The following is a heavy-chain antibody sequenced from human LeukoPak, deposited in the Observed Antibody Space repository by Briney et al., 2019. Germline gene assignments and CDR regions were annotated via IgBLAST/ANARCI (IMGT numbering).Heavy chain of an antibody. Sequence: GGSLRLSCGASGVPFSIYAMRWVRHATGRAVECVSAISGSGGSTYSADSVKGRFTISRDNSKNTLYLQMNSLRAEDTAVYYCAKEGFYDYVWGSYLDNWGQGTLVTVSS. CDR1: GVPFSIYA. CDR2: ISGSGGST. V-gene: IGHV3-23*01. CDR3: AKEGFYDYVWGSYLDN. J-gene: IGHJ4*02. D-gene: IGHD3-16*02.